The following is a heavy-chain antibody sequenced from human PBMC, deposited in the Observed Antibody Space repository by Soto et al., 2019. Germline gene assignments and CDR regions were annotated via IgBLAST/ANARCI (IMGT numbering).Heavy chain of an antibody. J-gene: IGHJ6*02. Sequence: QVQRVQSGAEVKKPGSSVKVSGKASGGTFSSYTISWVRQAPGQGLDWMGRIIPILGIANYAQKFQGRVTITADKSTSTAYMELSSLRSEDTAVYYCARRYYGSGKRKAYYYGMDVWGQGTTVTVSS. CDR1: GGTFSSYT. CDR2: IIPILGIA. CDR3: ARRYYGSGKRKAYYYGMDV. V-gene: IGHV1-69*02. D-gene: IGHD3-10*01.